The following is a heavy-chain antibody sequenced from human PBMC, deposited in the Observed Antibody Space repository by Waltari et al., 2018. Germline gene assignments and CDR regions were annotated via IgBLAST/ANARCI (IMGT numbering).Heavy chain of an antibody. CDR3: ARNGDRRYHYSYMDV. Sequence: QGQLVESGGGVVQPGRSLRLPCADSGFPFTSYAFSWVRRAPGKRLQWVAVISYDGKNTYYANSVRGRFTISRDNSKNTIYLQMNSLRIEDTAVYYCARNGDRRYHYSYMDVWGKGTTVTVSS. CDR2: ISYDGKNT. D-gene: IGHD3-10*01. V-gene: IGHV3-30*04. J-gene: IGHJ6*03. CDR1: GFPFTSYA.